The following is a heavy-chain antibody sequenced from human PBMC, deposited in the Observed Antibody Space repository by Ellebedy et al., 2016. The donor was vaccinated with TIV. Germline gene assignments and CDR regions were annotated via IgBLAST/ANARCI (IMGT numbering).Heavy chain of an antibody. V-gene: IGHV1-69*13. CDR2: IIPIFRTP. CDR1: GGTFTSHA. CDR3: GRDTDGLGSHAS. Sequence: AASVKVSCKVSGGTFTSHAINWVRQIRGQGLEWLGGIIPIFRTPNYSQKFQGRVTITAADSTSTVYMELNSLGFEDTAVYYCGRDTDGLGSHASWGQGTLVTVSS. D-gene: IGHD3-10*01. J-gene: IGHJ4*02.